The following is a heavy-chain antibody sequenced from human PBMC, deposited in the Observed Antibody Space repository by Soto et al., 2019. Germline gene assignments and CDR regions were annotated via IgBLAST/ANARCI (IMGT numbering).Heavy chain of an antibody. CDR1: GYSFNSYW. D-gene: IGHD3-16*01. J-gene: IGHJ6*02. V-gene: IGHV5-10-1*01. CDR3: ARDLNNNPSALWGGYYYGMDE. CDR2: IDPSDSFT. Sequence: RSSCKGCGYSFNSYWISWVRQMPGKGLEWMGRIDPSDSFTNYSPSFQGHVTISADKSISTAYLQWSSLKASDPARDYCARDLNNNPSALWGGYYYGMDEWSQGTTVTVS.